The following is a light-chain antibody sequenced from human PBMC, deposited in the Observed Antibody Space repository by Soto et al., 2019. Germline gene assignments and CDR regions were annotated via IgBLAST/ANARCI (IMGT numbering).Light chain of an antibody. CDR3: HQYSNPPHT. J-gene: IGKJ2*01. V-gene: IGKV3-20*01. CDR1: QSVGASQ. Sequence: ETVLTQSPGTLSLSPGEGATLPCRASQSVGASQLAWYQQKPGQSPRLLIYGVSSRATGIPDRFGGSGSGTDFTLTISRLEPEDFAVYYCHQYSNPPHTFGQGTKLEIK. CDR2: GVS.